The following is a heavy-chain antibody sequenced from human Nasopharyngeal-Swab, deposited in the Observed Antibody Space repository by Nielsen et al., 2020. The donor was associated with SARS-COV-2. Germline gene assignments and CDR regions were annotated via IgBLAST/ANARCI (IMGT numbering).Heavy chain of an antibody. D-gene: IGHD6-13*01. V-gene: IGHV1-2*02. CDR2: INPNSGGT. CDR3: ARESIAAAGRDFDY. J-gene: IGHJ4*02. CDR1: GYTFTVYY. Sequence: ASVKVSCKASGYTFTVYYMHWVRQAPGQGLEWMGWINPNSGGTNYAQKFQGRVTMTRDTSISTAYMELSRLRSDDTAVYYCARESIAAAGRDFDYWGQGTLVTVSS.